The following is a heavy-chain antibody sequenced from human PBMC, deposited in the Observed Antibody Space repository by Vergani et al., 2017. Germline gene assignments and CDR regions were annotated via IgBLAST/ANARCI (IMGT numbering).Heavy chain of an antibody. Sequence: QLQLQESGPRLVKPSETLSLTCSPSGMSISNNNYYWGWIRQPPGQGLEWIGSIYDSRNNNYSPSLKSRVSISVDTSKNQFSLNLTSVTAADTAVYYCARHLRQLARNDVFDIWGHGTFVTVSS. D-gene: IGHD6-6*01. CDR1: GMSISNNNYY. V-gene: IGHV4-39*01. J-gene: IGHJ3*02. CDR2: IYDSRNN. CDR3: ARHLRQLARNDVFDI.